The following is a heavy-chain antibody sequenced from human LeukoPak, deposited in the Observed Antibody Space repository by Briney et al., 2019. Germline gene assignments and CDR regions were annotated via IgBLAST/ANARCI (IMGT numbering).Heavy chain of an antibody. V-gene: IGHV3-66*01. D-gene: IGHD6-13*01. Sequence: GGSLRLSCAASGFTVSSNYMSWVRQAPGKGLEWVSVIYSGGSTYYADSVKGRFTISRDNSKNTLYLQMNSLRAEDTAVYYCARGGSSSWYVLDYWGQGTLVTVSS. CDR2: IYSGGST. J-gene: IGHJ4*02. CDR3: ARGGSSSWYVLDY. CDR1: GFTVSSNY.